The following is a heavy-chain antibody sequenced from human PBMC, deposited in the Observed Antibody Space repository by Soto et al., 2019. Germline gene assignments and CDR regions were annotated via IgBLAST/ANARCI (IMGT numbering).Heavy chain of an antibody. CDR3: ARDYYGDGYYFDY. J-gene: IGHJ4*02. CDR1: GYTFTGYY. CDR2: INPNSGGT. Sequence: ASVKVSCKASGYTFTGYYMHWVRQAPGQGLEWMGWINPNSGGTNYAQKFQGWVTMTRDTSISTAYMELSRLRSDDTAVYYCARDYYGDGYYFDYWGQGTLVTISS. D-gene: IGHD4-17*01. V-gene: IGHV1-2*04.